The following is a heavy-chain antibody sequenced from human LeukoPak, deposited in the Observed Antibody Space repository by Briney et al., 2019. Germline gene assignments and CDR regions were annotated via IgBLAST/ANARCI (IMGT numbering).Heavy chain of an antibody. D-gene: IGHD6-6*01. CDR2: ISYDGSNK. V-gene: IGHV3-30*04. CDR1: GFTFSSSA. J-gene: IGHJ4*02. CDR3: ARERMPKYSQQGSDY. Sequence: GGSLRLSCAASGFTFSSSAMSWVRQAPGKGLEWVAVISYDGSNKYYADSVKGRFTISRDNSKNTLYLQMNSLRAEDTAVYYCARERMPKYSQQGSDYWGQGTLVTVSS.